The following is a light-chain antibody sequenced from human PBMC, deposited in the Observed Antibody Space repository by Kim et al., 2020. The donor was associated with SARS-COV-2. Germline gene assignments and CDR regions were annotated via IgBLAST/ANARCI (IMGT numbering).Light chain of an antibody. CDR2: AAS. V-gene: IGKV1-12*01. CDR1: EGIRNW. J-gene: IGKJ2*03. Sequence: SGSVRDRVHVTGRAGEGIRNWLAWYQQKPGKAPKILIYAASSLQSGVPSRFSGSGSGTDFTLTVSSLQPEDFATYYCQQANSFPYSFGQGTKLEI. CDR3: QQANSFPYS.